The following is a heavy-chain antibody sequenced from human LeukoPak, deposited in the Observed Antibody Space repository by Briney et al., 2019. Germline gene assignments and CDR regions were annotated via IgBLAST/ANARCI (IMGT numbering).Heavy chain of an antibody. CDR1: GYTFADYY. Sequence: ASVKVSCKASGYTFADYYIHWVRQAPGQGLEWMGWISAYNGNTNYAQKLQGRVTMTTDTSTSTAYMELRSLRSDDTAVYYCARTYPSDAFDIWGQGTMVTVSS. CDR3: ARTYPSDAFDI. CDR2: ISAYNGNT. V-gene: IGHV1-18*04. J-gene: IGHJ3*02.